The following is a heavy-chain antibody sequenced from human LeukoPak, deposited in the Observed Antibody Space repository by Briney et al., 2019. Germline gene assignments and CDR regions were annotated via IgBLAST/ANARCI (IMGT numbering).Heavy chain of an antibody. D-gene: IGHD6-13*01. CDR3: ARVRAAAVPYYFDY. Sequence: SETLSLTCTVSGGSISSGSYFWGWIRQPPGKGLEWIGSIYYSGSTYYNPSLKSRVTISVDTSKNQFSLKLSSVTAADTAMYYCARVRAAAVPYYFDYWGRGTLVTVSS. CDR1: GGSISSGSYF. J-gene: IGHJ4*02. CDR2: IYYSGST. V-gene: IGHV4-39*07.